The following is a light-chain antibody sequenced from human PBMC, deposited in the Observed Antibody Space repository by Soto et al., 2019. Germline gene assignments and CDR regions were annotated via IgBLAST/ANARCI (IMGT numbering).Light chain of an antibody. J-gene: IGKJ3*01. CDR2: AAS. V-gene: IGKV1-27*01. CDR3: QNYNWPPFT. Sequence: DIQMTQSPSSLAASVGDRVTISCRASQGIANYLAWYQQKPGKAPKLLIYAASTLQSGVSSRFTGGGSGTDFGLTISSLQPEDVATYFCQNYNWPPFTFGPGTKVEIK. CDR1: QGIANY.